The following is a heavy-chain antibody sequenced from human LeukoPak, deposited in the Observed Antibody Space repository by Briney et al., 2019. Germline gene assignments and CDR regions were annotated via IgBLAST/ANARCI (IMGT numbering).Heavy chain of an antibody. Sequence: GGSLRLSCAASGFTFSSYAMSWVRQAPGKGLEWVSAISGSGGSTYHADSVKGRFTISRDNSKNTLYLQMNSLRAEDTAVYYCAKGRVWFGELFDYWGQGTLVTVSS. CDR2: ISGSGGST. CDR3: AKGRVWFGELFDY. V-gene: IGHV3-23*01. J-gene: IGHJ4*02. CDR1: GFTFSSYA. D-gene: IGHD3-10*01.